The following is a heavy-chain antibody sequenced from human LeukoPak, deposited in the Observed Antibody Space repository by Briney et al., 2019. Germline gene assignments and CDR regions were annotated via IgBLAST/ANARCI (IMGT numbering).Heavy chain of an antibody. J-gene: IGHJ4*02. CDR1: GFTFSSYA. CDR2: ISAGGGST. CDR3: AKGDPPTYYDILTGQDY. Sequence: PGRSLRLSYSASGFTFSSYAMHWVRQAPGKGLEWVAGISAGGGSTYYADSVKGRFTISRDNSKNMLYLQLNSLRAEDTAVYYCAKGDPPTYYDILTGQDYWGQGTLVTVSS. V-gene: IGHV3-23*01. D-gene: IGHD3-9*01.